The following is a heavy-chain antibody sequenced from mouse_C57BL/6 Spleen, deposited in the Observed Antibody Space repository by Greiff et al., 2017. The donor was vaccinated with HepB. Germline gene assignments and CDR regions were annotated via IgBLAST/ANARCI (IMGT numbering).Heavy chain of an antibody. CDR2: IDPETGGT. J-gene: IGHJ2*01. V-gene: IGHV1-15*01. CDR1: GYTFTDYE. D-gene: IGHD2-4*01. CDR3: TRGEDYDGRALFDY. Sequence: LQESGAELVRPGASVTLSCKASGYTFTDYEMHWVKQTPVHGLEWIGAIDPETGGTAYNQKFKGKAILTADKSSSTAYMELRSLTSEDSAVYYCTRGEDYDGRALFDYWGQGTTLTVSS.